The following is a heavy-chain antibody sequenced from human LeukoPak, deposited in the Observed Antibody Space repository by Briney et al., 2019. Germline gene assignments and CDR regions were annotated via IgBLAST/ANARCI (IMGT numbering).Heavy chain of an antibody. J-gene: IGHJ6*03. CDR3: ARDPYSGNYGAYYYYYMDV. D-gene: IGHD1-26*01. V-gene: IGHV3-21*01. Sequence: GGSLRLSCAASGFTFSNYNMNWVRQAPGKGLEWVSSITSSSTYIYDADSVKGRFTISRDNAKNSLYLQMNSLRPEDTAVYYCARDPYSGNYGAYYYYYMDVWGKGTTVTISS. CDR2: ITSSSTYI. CDR1: GFTFSNYN.